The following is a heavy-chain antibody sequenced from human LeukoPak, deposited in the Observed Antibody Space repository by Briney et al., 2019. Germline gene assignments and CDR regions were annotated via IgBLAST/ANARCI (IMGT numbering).Heavy chain of an antibody. Sequence: PSETLSLTCAVSGGSISSSNWWSWVRQPPGKGLEWIGEIYHSGSTNYNPSLKSRVTISVDTSKNQFSLKLSSVTAADTAVYYCARGVTVSGSYWDYYYYYYMDVWGKGTMVTISS. V-gene: IGHV4-4*02. CDR2: IYHSGST. J-gene: IGHJ6*03. CDR3: ARGVTVSGSYWDYYYYYYMDV. D-gene: IGHD1-26*01. CDR1: GGSISSSNW.